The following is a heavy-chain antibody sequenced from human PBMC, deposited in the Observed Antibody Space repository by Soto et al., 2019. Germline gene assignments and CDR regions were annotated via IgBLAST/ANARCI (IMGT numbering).Heavy chain of an antibody. CDR1: GYTFTSYA. CDR3: ASAISRWLPFDY. Sequence: ASVKVSCKASGYTFTSYAMHWVRQAPGQRLEWMGWINAGNGNTKYSQKFQGRVTITRDTSASTAYMELSSLRSEDTAVYYCASAISRWLPFDYWGQGTLVTVSS. J-gene: IGHJ4*02. D-gene: IGHD5-12*01. V-gene: IGHV1-3*01. CDR2: INAGNGNT.